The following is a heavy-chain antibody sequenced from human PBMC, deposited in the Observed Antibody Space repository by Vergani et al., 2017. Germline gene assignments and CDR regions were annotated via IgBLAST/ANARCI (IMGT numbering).Heavy chain of an antibody. CDR3: ARDAVFIRMLD. J-gene: IGHJ4*02. V-gene: IGHV3-48*03. CDR1: GFTFSSYE. Sequence: VQLVESGGGLVKPGGSLRLSCAASGFTFSSYEMNWVRQAPGKGLEWVSYISSSGSTIYYADSVKGRFTISRDNAKNSLYLQMNSLSAEDTAVYYCARDAVFIRMLDWGQGTLVTVSS. CDR2: ISSSGSTI. D-gene: IGHD3-10*02.